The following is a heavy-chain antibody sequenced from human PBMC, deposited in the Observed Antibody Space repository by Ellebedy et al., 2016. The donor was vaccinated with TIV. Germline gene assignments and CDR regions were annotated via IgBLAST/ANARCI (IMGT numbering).Heavy chain of an antibody. V-gene: IGHV4-34*01. J-gene: IGHJ6*02. CDR1: GGSFSGYY. CDR3: ARGRSYGMDV. CDR2: INHSGST. Sequence: SETLSLTXAVYGGSFSGYYWSWIRQPPGKGLEWIGEINHSGSTNYNPSLKSRVTISVDTSKNQFSLKLSSVTAADTAVYYCARGRSYGMDVWGQGTTVTVSS.